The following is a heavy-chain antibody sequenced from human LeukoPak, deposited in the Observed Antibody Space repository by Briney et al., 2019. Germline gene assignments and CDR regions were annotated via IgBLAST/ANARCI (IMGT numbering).Heavy chain of an antibody. CDR3: ARDNGGIEPNYFDY. J-gene: IGHJ4*02. CDR2: IYHSGST. CDR1: GGSISSSNW. Sequence: SGTLSLTCAVSGGSISSSNWWSWVRQPPGKGLEWIGYIYHSGSTYYNPSLKSRVTISVDRSKNQFSLKLSSVTAADTAVYYCARDNGGIEPNYFDYWGQGTLVTVSS. V-gene: IGHV4-4*02.